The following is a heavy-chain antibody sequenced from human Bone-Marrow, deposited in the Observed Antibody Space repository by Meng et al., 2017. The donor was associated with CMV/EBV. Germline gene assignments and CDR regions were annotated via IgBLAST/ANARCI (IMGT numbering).Heavy chain of an antibody. V-gene: IGHV3-7*01. D-gene: IGHD2-2*01. CDR3: ARGPTIVVVPAAVYFQH. Sequence: GESLKISCAASGFTFSRYWMSWVRQAPGKGLEWVANIKQDGSEKYYVDSVKGRFTISRDNAKNSLYLQMNSLRAEDTAVYYCARGPTIVVVPAAVYFQHWGQGTLVTVSS. J-gene: IGHJ1*01. CDR1: GFTFSRYW. CDR2: IKQDGSEK.